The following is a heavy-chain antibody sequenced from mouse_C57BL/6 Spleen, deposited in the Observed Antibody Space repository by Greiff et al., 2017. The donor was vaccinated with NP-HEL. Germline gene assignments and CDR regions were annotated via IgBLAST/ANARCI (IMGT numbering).Heavy chain of an antibody. J-gene: IGHJ3*01. V-gene: IGHV14-2*01. CDR1: GFNIKDYY. Sequence: EVQLQESGAELVKPGASVKLSCTASGFNIKDYYMHWVKQRTEQGLEWIGRIDPEDGETKYAPKFQGKATITADTSSHTAYLQLSSLTSEDTAVYYCVSAFCYGNPYAYWGRGTLVTVAA. CDR3: VSAFCYGNPYAY. CDR2: IDPEDGET. D-gene: IGHD2-1*01.